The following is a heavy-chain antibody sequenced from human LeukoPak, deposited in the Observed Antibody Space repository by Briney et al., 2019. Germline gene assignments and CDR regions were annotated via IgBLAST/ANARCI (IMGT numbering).Heavy chain of an antibody. Sequence: GGSLRLSCAASGFTFSSYGMHWVRQAPGKGLEWVAFIRYDGSNKYYADSVKGRFTISRDNSKNTLYLQMNSLRAEDTAVYYCAKLVVVTLPFDYWGQGTLVTVSS. CDR2: IRYDGSNK. J-gene: IGHJ4*02. D-gene: IGHD3-22*01. CDR3: AKLVVVTLPFDY. V-gene: IGHV3-30*02. CDR1: GFTFSSYG.